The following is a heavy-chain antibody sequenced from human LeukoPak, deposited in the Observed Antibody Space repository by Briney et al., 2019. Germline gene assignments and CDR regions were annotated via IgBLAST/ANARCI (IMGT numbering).Heavy chain of an antibody. Sequence: SETLSLTCAVYSGSFSGYYWTWIRQPPGKGLEWIGEINHSGSTNYNPSLKSRVTISVATSKNQFSLKLSSVTAADTAVYYCARVIKKITMIVVVISHFDYWGQGTLVTVSS. CDR3: ARVIKKITMIVVVISHFDY. V-gene: IGHV4-34*01. D-gene: IGHD3-22*01. J-gene: IGHJ4*02. CDR1: SGSFSGYY. CDR2: INHSGST.